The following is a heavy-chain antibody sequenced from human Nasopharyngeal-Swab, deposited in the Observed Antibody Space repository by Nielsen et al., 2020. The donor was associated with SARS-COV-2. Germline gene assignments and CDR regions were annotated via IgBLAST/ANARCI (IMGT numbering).Heavy chain of an antibody. CDR1: GFTFSSYW. CDR2: IKQDGSEK. V-gene: IGHV3-7*03. CDR3: ANQGSPVHYLYY. J-gene: IGHJ4*02. D-gene: IGHD1-26*01. Sequence: GESLKISCAASGFTFSSYWMSWVRQAPGKGLEWVANIKQDGSEKYYVDSVKGRFTISRDNSKNTLYLQMNSLRAEDTAVYYCANQGSPVHYLYYWGQGTLVTVSS.